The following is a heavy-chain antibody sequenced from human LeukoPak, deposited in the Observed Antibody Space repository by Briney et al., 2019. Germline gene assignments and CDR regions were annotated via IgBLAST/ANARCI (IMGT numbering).Heavy chain of an antibody. D-gene: IGHD3-10*01. Sequence: SETLSLTCTGSGDSISTSNSYWGWIRQPPGKGLEWIGSIYYSGNTYYNASLKSRVTISVDTSKNQFSLKLSSVTAADTAVYYCARDKGAGGSGSYFSDAFDIWGQGTMVTVSS. J-gene: IGHJ3*02. CDR1: GDSISTSNSY. V-gene: IGHV4-39*07. CDR3: ARDKGAGGSGSYFSDAFDI. CDR2: IYYSGNT.